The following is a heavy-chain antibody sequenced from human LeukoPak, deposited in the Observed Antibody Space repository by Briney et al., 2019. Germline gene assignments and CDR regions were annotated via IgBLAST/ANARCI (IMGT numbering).Heavy chain of an antibody. CDR1: GFTFSSYG. D-gene: IGHD4-17*01. CDR2: ISYDGSNK. CDR3: AKDGHGDYGHVDY. Sequence: PGRSLRLSCAASGFTFSSYGMHWVRQAPGKGLEWVAVISYDGSNKYYADSVKGRFTISRDNSKNTLYLQMNSLRAEDTAVYYCAKDGHGDYGHVDYWGQGTLVTVSS. V-gene: IGHV3-30*18. J-gene: IGHJ4*02.